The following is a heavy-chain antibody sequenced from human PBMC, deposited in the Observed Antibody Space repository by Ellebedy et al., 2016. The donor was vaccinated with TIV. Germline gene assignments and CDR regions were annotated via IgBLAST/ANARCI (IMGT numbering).Heavy chain of an antibody. D-gene: IGHD6-6*01. J-gene: IGHJ4*02. Sequence: SETLSLTCAVYGGSFSGYYWSWIRQPPGKGLEWIGEINHSGSTNYNPSLKSRVTISVDTSKNQFSLKLSSVTAADTAVYYCASDDGEEGRPLFFAYWGQGTLVTVAP. CDR1: GGSFSGYY. CDR3: ASDDGEEGRPLFFAY. CDR2: INHSGST. V-gene: IGHV4-34*01.